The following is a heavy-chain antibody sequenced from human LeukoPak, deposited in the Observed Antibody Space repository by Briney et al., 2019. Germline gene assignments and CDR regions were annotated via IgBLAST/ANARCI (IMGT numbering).Heavy chain of an antibody. D-gene: IGHD3-22*01. CDR2: ISSSSSTI. V-gene: IGHV3-48*01. Sequence: GGSLRLSCAASGFTFSSYSMNWVRQAPGKGLEWVSYISSSSSTIYYADSVKGRFTISRDNAKNSLYLQMNSLRAEDTAVYYCARGDYYDSSGFYHDAFDIWGQGTMVTVSS. CDR3: ARGDYYDSSGFYHDAFDI. J-gene: IGHJ3*02. CDR1: GFTFSSYS.